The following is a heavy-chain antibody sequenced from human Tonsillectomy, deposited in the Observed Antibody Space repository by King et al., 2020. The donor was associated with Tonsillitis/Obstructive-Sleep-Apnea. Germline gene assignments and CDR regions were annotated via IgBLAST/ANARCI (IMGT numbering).Heavy chain of an antibody. CDR3: ARLRARYSSSHAFDI. CDR1: GGSISRAGYY. D-gene: IGHD6-13*01. CDR2: IYYTGIT. V-gene: IGHV4-31*03. Sequence: VQLQESGPQMLKPSQTLSLMCTVSGGSISRAGYYWSWIRQPPGKGLEWIGHIYYTGITYSNPSLKSRLTISMDTSKNPFSPNLNPPTGADTAVYYCARLRARYSSSHAFDIWGQGTMVTVSA. J-gene: IGHJ3*02.